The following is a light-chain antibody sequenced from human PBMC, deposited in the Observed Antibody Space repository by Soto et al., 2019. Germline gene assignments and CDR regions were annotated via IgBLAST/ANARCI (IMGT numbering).Light chain of an antibody. J-gene: IGKJ4*01. CDR1: HNVQHSDGMTY. V-gene: IGKV2D-29*01. Sequence: IFITHTPLSLSIMPLQTSSISCKSSHNVQHSDGMTYVYWYVQRPGQPPQVLIYAVSNRLSGVPERFGGYGAGTDFTLEISRVEAEDAGIYYCMQSIKLPLTFGGGTKVDIK. CDR3: MQSIKLPLT. CDR2: AVS.